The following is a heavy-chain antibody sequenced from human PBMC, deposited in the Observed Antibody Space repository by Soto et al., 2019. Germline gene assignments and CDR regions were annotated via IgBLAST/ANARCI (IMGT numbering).Heavy chain of an antibody. CDR1: GFTFSSYA. CDR2: ISGSGGST. J-gene: IGHJ3*02. V-gene: IGHV3-23*01. Sequence: PGGSLRLSCAASGFTFSSYAMSWVRRAPGKGLEWVSAISGSGGSTYYADSVKGRFTISRDNSKNTLYLQMNSLRAEDTAVYYCAKDVEDCSGGSCYPGYAFDIWGQGTMVTVSS. D-gene: IGHD2-15*01. CDR3: AKDVEDCSGGSCYPGYAFDI.